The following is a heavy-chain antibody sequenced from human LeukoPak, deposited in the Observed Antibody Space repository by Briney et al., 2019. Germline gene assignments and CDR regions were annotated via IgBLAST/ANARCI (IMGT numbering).Heavy chain of an antibody. CDR1: GFTFSSYA. J-gene: IGHJ4*02. D-gene: IGHD6-25*01. CDR2: TSSSTSSSSYI. V-gene: IGHV3-21*01. Sequence: GGSLRLSCTASGFTFSSYAMNWVRQAPGKGLEWVSSTSSSTSSSSYISYADSVKGRFTISRDNAKNSLYLQMNSLRAEDTAVYYCARASDPSGFDYWGQGTLVTVSS. CDR3: ARASDPSGFDY.